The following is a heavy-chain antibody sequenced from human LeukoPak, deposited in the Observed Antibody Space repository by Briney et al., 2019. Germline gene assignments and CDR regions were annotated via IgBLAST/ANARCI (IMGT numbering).Heavy chain of an antibody. D-gene: IGHD3-3*01. Sequence: SETLSLTCTVSGGSISRYYWSWIRQPAGKGLEWIGRIYTSGSTNYNPSLKSRVTMSVDTSKNLFSLKLSSVTAADTAVYYCARVFDSPEWPYYYYYMDVWGKGTSVTVSS. J-gene: IGHJ6*03. V-gene: IGHV4-4*07. CDR1: GGSISRYY. CDR3: ARVFDSPEWPYYYYYMDV. CDR2: IYTSGST.